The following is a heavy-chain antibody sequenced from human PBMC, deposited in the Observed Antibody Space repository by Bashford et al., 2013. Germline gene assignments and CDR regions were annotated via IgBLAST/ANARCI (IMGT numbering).Heavy chain of an antibody. V-gene: IGHV1-2*02. D-gene: IGHD2-15*01. J-gene: IGHJ4*02. CDR2: INPNSGGT. CDR3: AREGPRAAGYFDY. Sequence: ASVKVSCKASGYTFTGYYMHWVRQAPGQGLEWMGWINPNSGGTNYAQKFQGRVTMTRDTSISTAYMELSRLRSDDTAVYYCAREGPRAAGYFDYWGQGTLVTVSS. CDR1: GYTFTGYY.